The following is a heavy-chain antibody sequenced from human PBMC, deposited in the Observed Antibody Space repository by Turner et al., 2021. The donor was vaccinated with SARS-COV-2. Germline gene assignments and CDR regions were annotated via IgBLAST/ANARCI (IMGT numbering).Heavy chain of an antibody. D-gene: IGHD3-22*01. CDR1: GITFSSHG. Sequence: QVQLVESGGGVVQPERSLGLSCAASGITFSSHGMHWVRQAPGKGLEWVAVRWNDGSQKYYADSVKGRFTISRDNSKNMVYLQMNSLRAEDTAVYYCARLDDSGHWGAFDIWGQGTMVTVSS. CDR2: RWNDGSQK. V-gene: IGHV3-33*01. CDR3: ARLDDSGHWGAFDI. J-gene: IGHJ3*02.